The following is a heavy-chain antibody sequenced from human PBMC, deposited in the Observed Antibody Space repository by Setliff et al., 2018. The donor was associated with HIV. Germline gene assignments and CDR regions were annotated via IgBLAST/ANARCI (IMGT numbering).Heavy chain of an antibody. CDR3: VRSGYTSGFYWVFGAFGV. CDR2: IQYSDSS. V-gene: IGHV4-59*01. CDR1: GGSMSNYY. Sequence: PSETLSLTCTVSGGSMSNYYWSWIRQPPGKRLEWIASIQYSDSSHYNPSLQSRVTISVDTSTKQFSLYLSSVNETDTAVYYCVRSGYTSGFYWVFGAFGVWGQGKLVTVSS. D-gene: IGHD3-22*01. J-gene: IGHJ3*01.